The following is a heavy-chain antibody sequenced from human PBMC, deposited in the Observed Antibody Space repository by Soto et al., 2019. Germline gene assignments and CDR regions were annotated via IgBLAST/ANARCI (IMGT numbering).Heavy chain of an antibody. CDR2: IWYDGSSK. D-gene: IGHD3-10*01. CDR3: GRDHVRLTVVGGVDGFDN. CDR1: GFTFSSYG. Sequence: PGGSLRLSCAASGFTFSSYGMHWVRQAPGKGLEWVAVIWYDGSSKYYADSVKGRFTISRDNSKNTLYLQMNSLRAEDTAVYYCGRDHVRLTVVGGVDGFDNWGRGTLVTVSS. V-gene: IGHV3-33*01. J-gene: IGHJ4*02.